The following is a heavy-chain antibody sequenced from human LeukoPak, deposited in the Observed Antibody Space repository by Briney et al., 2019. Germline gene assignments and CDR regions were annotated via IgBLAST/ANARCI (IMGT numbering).Heavy chain of an antibody. D-gene: IGHD3-22*01. CDR3: AKEIPYYYDSSGSMAYY. Sequence: GGSLRLSCAASGFTFSSYAMSWVRQAPGKGLEWVSAISGSGGSTYYADSVKGRFTISRDNSKNTLYLQMNSLRAEDTAVYYCAKEIPYYYDSSGSMAYYWGQGTLVTVSS. CDR2: ISGSGGST. CDR1: GFTFSSYA. J-gene: IGHJ4*02. V-gene: IGHV3-23*01.